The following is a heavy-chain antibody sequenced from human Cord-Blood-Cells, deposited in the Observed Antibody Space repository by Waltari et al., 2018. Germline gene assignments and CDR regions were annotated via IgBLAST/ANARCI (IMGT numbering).Heavy chain of an antibody. CDR3: ARQTGWELFDY. D-gene: IGHD1-26*01. CDR1: VGSITSSSYY. CDR2: IYYSGST. J-gene: IGHJ4*02. Sequence: QLQLQESGPGLVKPSETLSLTCPVSVGSITSSSYYWGWIRQPPGKGLEWIGSIYYSGSTYYNPSLKSRVTISVDTSKNQFSLKLSSVTAADTAVYYCARQTGWELFDYWGQGTLVTVSS. V-gene: IGHV4-39*01.